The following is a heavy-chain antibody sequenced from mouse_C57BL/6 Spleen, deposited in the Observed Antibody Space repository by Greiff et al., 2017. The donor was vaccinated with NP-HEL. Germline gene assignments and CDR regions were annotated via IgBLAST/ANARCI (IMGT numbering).Heavy chain of an antibody. V-gene: IGHV1-76*01. Sequence: QVQLQQSGAELVRPGASVKLSCKASGYTFTDYYINWVKQRPGQGLEWIARIYPGSGNTYYNEKFKGKATLTAEKSSSTAYMQLSSLTSEDSAVYFCARSIRSYYFDYWGQGTTLTVSS. CDR1: GYTFTDYY. CDR3: ARSIRSYYFDY. J-gene: IGHJ2*01. CDR2: IYPGSGNT.